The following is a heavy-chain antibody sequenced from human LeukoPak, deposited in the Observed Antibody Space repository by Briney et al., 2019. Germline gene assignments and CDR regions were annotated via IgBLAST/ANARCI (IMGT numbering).Heavy chain of an antibody. D-gene: IGHD3-3*01. CDR2: IRYDGSNK. CDR3: AKGRAPSTIFGVVTPFDP. Sequence: GGSLRLSCAASGFTFSSYGMHWVRQAPGKGLEWVAFIRYDGSNKYYADSVKGRFTISRDNSKNTLYLQMNSLRAEDTAVYYCAKGRAPSTIFGVVTPFDPWGQGTLVTVSS. J-gene: IGHJ5*02. V-gene: IGHV3-30*02. CDR1: GFTFSSYG.